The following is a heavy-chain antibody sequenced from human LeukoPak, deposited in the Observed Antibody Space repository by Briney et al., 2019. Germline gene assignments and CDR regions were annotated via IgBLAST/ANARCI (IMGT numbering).Heavy chain of an antibody. CDR1: GFSFSSYT. V-gene: IGHV3-21*01. J-gene: IGHJ4*02. CDR2: ISSGRTYI. Sequence: GGSLRLSCAASGFSFSSYTMNWVRQAPGKGLEWVSSISSGRTYIYYADSVKGRFTISRDNAKNSLYLQMNSLRVEDTAVYYCARDWGGGYCSGGSCYSDPFDYWGQGTPVTVSS. D-gene: IGHD2-15*01. CDR3: ARDWGGGYCSGGSCYSDPFDY.